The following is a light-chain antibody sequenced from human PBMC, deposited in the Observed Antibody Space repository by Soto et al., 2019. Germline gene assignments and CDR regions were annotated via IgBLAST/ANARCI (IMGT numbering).Light chain of an antibody. CDR2: ATS. V-gene: IGKV1-27*01. J-gene: IGKJ4*01. CDR1: QGIAPY. CDR3: PKYNSVPLT. Sequence: DVQMTQSPSSLSAFVGDRVTITCRASQGIAPYLAWFQQKPGKVPKLLIYATSTLQSGVPSRFSGSGSGTDFTLTINSLQPEVVGTYESPKYNSVPLTFGLATK.